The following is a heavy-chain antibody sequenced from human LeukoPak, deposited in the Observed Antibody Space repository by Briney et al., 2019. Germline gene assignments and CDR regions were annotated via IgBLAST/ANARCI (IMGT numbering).Heavy chain of an antibody. J-gene: IGHJ4*02. V-gene: IGHV3-23*01. Sequence: PGGSLRLSCAASGFTFNTYAMSWARQAPGKGLEWVSTISGSGGTTYYADSVKGRFTISRDNSKNTVYLQMNSLRAEDTALYYCAKTSGFDSWGQGTQVTVST. CDR1: GFTFNTYA. CDR3: AKTSGFDS. D-gene: IGHD4-11*01. CDR2: ISGSGGTT.